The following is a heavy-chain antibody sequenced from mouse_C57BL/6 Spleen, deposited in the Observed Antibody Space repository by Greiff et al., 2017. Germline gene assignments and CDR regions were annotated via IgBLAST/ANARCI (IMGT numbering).Heavy chain of an antibody. CDR3: ARHERAYYGYDGPWFAY. Sequence: QVQLQQSGAELVKPGASVKLSCKASGYTFTEYTIPWVKQRSGQGLEWIGWFYPGSGSIKYNEKFKDKATLTADKSSSTVYMELSRLTSEDSAVYFCARHERAYYGYDGPWFAYWGQGTLVTVSA. CDR1: GYTFTEYT. V-gene: IGHV1-62-2*01. D-gene: IGHD2-9*01. J-gene: IGHJ3*01. CDR2: FYPGSGSI.